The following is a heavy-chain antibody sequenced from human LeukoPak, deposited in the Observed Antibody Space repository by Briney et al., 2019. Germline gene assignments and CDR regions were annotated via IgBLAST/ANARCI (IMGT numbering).Heavy chain of an antibody. CDR2: INPSGGST. CDR1: GYTFTSYY. Sequence: ASMKVSCKASGYTFTSYYMHWVRQAPGQGLEWMGIINPSGGSTSYAQKFQGRVTMTRDTSTSTVYMELSSLRSEDTAVYYCARVDLATVIDYWGQGTLVTVSS. CDR3: ARVDLATVIDY. J-gene: IGHJ4*02. D-gene: IGHD1-26*01. V-gene: IGHV1-46*01.